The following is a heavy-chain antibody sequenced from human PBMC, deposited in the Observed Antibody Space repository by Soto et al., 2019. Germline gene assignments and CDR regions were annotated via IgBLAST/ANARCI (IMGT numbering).Heavy chain of an antibody. CDR2: VWYDGSNG. CDR3: ARDPRTARASAMDV. V-gene: IGHV3-33*01. J-gene: IGHJ6*02. Sequence: GGSLRLSCTASGFIFSNFGMHWVRQAPGKGLEWVAGVWYDGSNGVSAESVKGRFTISRDNSKNTLYLQMTSLRAEDTAVYYCARDPRTARASAMDVWRQGTTVTVSS. CDR1: GFIFSNFG. D-gene: IGHD6-6*01.